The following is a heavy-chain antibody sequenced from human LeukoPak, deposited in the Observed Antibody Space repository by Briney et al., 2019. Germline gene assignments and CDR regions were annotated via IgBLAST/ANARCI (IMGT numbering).Heavy chain of an antibody. CDR1: GFTFSSFD. CDR2: FWYDGTNK. Sequence: PGGSLRLSCAASGFTFSSFDMHWVRQAPGKGLEWVAVFWYDGTNKYYADSVKGRFTISRDNSKDTLYLQMNSLRVEDTAVYYCAKDRAAAGSYYFDYWGQGSLVTVSS. CDR3: AKDRAAAGSYYFDY. J-gene: IGHJ4*02. V-gene: IGHV3-30*02. D-gene: IGHD6-13*01.